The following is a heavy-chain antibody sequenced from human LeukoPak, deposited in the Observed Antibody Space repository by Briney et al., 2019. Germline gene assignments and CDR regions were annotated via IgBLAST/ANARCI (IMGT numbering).Heavy chain of an antibody. CDR2: MSFDGSHT. Sequence: GGSLRLSCAASGFTFSSYGMHWVRQAPGKGLEWVAVMSFDGSHTYYADSVKGRFTISRDNSKNTLYLQMNSLRAEDTAVYSCARGAWSENPFDYWGQGTLVTVSS. CDR1: GFTFSSYG. D-gene: IGHD1-14*01. J-gene: IGHJ4*02. V-gene: IGHV3-30*03. CDR3: ARGAWSENPFDY.